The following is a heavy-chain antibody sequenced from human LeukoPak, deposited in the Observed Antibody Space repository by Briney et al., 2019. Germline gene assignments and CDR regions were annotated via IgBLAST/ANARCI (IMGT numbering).Heavy chain of an antibody. V-gene: IGHV3-23*01. Sequence: GGSLRLSCAASGFTFSSYAMSWVRQAPGKGLEWVSAISSSGGVTYFADSVKGRFTISRDNSKNTLYLQMNSLRAEDTAVYYCAKDNYYDSSGYYSAFDYWGQGTLVAVSS. CDR1: GFTFSSYA. D-gene: IGHD3-22*01. J-gene: IGHJ4*02. CDR3: AKDNYYDSSGYYSAFDY. CDR2: ISSSGGVT.